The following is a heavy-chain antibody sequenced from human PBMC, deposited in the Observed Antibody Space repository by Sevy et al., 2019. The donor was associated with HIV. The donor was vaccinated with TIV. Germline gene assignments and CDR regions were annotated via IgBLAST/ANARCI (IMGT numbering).Heavy chain of an antibody. D-gene: IGHD3-10*01. CDR3: ASGYYYGSGSSHWDDAFDI. J-gene: IGHJ3*02. Sequence: ASVNVSCKASGYTFTSYDINWVRQATGQGLEWMGWMNPNSGNTGYAQKFQGRVTITRNTSISTAYMELSSLRSEDTAVYYCASGYYYGSGSSHWDDAFDIWGQGTMVTVSS. V-gene: IGHV1-8*03. CDR2: MNPNSGNT. CDR1: GYTFTSYD.